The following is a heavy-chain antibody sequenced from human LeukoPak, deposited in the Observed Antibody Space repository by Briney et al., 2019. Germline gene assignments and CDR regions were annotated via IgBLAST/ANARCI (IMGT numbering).Heavy chain of an antibody. Sequence: ASVKVSCKASGHTFTSYGISWVRQAPGQGLEWLGIINPSGCSTSYAQKFQGRVTMTRDTSTSTVYMELSSLRSEDTAVYYCARDRGDLGELSFAWVFDIWGQGTMVTVSS. V-gene: IGHV1-46*01. CDR2: INPSGCST. CDR1: GHTFTSYG. J-gene: IGHJ3*02. CDR3: ARDRGDLGELSFAWVFDI. D-gene: IGHD3-16*02.